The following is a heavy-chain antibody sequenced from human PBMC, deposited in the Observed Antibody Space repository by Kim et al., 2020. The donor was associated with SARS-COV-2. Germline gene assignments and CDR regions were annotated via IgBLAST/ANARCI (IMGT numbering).Heavy chain of an antibody. D-gene: IGHD3-10*01. V-gene: IGHV3-30*01. J-gene: IGHJ4*02. CDR3: ASLITMVQGVPDY. Sequence: VNSVKGGFTISRDNSKNTLYLQMNSLRAEDKAVYYCASLITMVQGVPDYWGQGTLVTVSS.